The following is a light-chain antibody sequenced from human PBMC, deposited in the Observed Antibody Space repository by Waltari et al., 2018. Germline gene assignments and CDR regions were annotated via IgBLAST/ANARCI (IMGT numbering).Light chain of an antibody. V-gene: IGKV4-1*01. CDR1: QTVLSSSNNKNY. Sequence: DIVMTQSPDSLAVSLGERATINCKSSQTVLSSSNNKNYLTWYQQKPGQPPKLIVYWASTRESGVPDRFSGSGSGTDFTLTISSLQAEDVAVYFCQQYYSLPLTFGGGTKVEIK. CDR3: QQYYSLPLT. J-gene: IGKJ4*01. CDR2: WAS.